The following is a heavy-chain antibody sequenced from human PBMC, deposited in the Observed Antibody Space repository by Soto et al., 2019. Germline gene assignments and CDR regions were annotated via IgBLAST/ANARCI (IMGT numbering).Heavy chain of an antibody. CDR1: GFTFSDYY. CDR2: ISSGGRTM. Sequence: QVQLVGSGGGLGKAGGSLRLSCAASGFTFSDYYMSWIRQAPGKGLEWVSYISSGGRTMYYTDSVKGRFTISRDNAKNSLYLQMNSLRAEDTAVYYCARGRGGTWAFDIWGQGTMVTVSS. V-gene: IGHV3-11*01. CDR3: ARGRGGTWAFDI. D-gene: IGHD1-1*01. J-gene: IGHJ3*02.